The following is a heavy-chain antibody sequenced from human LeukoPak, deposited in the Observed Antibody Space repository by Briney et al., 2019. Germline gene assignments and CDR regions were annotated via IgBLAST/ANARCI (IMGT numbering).Heavy chain of an antibody. D-gene: IGHD3-22*01. CDR1: GFTFSSYS. CDR3: ARDFYDTSGYYYDY. Sequence: GGSLRLSCAASGFTFSSYSMNWVRQAPGKGLEWVSSISGSSSYKYYADSVKGRFTISRDNAKNSLYLQMNSLGAEDTAVYYCARDFYDTSGYYYDYWGQGTLVTVSS. V-gene: IGHV3-21*01. J-gene: IGHJ4*02. CDR2: ISGSSSYK.